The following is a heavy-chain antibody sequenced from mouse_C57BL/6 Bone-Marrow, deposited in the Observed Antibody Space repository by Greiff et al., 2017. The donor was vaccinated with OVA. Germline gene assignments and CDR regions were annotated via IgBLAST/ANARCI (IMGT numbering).Heavy chain of an antibody. Sequence: EVKLMESGPVLARPGASVKMSCKTSGYTFTSYWMHWVKQRPGQGLEWIGAIYPGNSDTSYNQKFKGKAKLTAVTSASTAYMELSSLTNEDSAVYYCTRSPYYGSSPWFAYWGQGTLVTVSA. J-gene: IGHJ3*01. V-gene: IGHV1-5*01. CDR1: GYTFTSYW. D-gene: IGHD1-1*01. CDR3: TRSPYYGSSPWFAY. CDR2: IYPGNSDT.